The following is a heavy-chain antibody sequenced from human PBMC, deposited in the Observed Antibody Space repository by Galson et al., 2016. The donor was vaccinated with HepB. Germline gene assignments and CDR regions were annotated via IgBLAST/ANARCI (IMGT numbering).Heavy chain of an antibody. V-gene: IGHV3-23*01. CDR2: ISTRRTT. CDR3: AKERLVRRIFDH. Sequence: SLRLSCAASGFVFSNFGLSWVRQAPGKGLEWVASISTRRTTYCSDSVQGRFTISRDNSSNTLYLQMNGLRAEDTAVYYCAKERLVRRIFDHWGQGTLLTVSS. CDR1: GFVFSNFG. D-gene: IGHD1-1*01. J-gene: IGHJ4*02.